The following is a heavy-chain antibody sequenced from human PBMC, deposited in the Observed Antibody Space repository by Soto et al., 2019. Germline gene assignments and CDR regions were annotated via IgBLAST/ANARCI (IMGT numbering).Heavy chain of an antibody. D-gene: IGHD5-18*01. CDR2: IWFDGSST. J-gene: IGHJ5*02. CDR1: GVTFGTYG. CDR3: ARGGYRNTYGSGWFDP. V-gene: IGHV3-33*01. Sequence: QGQLVESGGGVVQPGTSLRLACAASGVTFGTYGMHWVRQTPGKGLEWVALIWFDGSSTYYADSVRGRFTISRDNSKNTLYLQINSLRVEDTAVYYCARGGYRNTYGSGWFDPWGQGTLVTVSS.